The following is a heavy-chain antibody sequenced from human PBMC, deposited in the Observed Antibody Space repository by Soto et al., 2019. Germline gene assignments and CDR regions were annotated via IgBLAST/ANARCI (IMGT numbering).Heavy chain of an antibody. CDR3: ARDPSEGRVGNWFES. Sequence: EVQLVESGGGLVKPGGSLRLSCAASGFTFSGYGMNWVRQAPGKGLEWVSSISSSTSYVYYADSVKGRFSVSRDNAKKILYLEMYALRTEDTAVYYCARDPSEGRVGNWFESWGQGTLVTVSS. CDR1: GFTFSGYG. J-gene: IGHJ5*01. D-gene: IGHD2-2*01. V-gene: IGHV3-21*01. CDR2: ISSSTSYV.